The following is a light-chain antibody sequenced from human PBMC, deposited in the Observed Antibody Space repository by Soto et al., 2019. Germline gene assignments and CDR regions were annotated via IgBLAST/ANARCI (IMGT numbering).Light chain of an antibody. J-gene: IGLJ1*01. Sequence: QSALTQPASVSGSPGQSITISCTGTSSDVGGYNYVSWYQQYPGKAPKLIIYDVTKRPSGVPDRFSGSKSGNTASLTISGLQTDDEADYYCCSYAGSYTHVFGTGTKVTVL. V-gene: IGLV2-11*01. CDR2: DVT. CDR3: CSYAGSYTHV. CDR1: SSDVGGYNY.